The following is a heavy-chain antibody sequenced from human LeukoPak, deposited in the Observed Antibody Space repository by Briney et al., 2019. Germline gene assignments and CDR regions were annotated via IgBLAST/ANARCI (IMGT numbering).Heavy chain of an antibody. Sequence: ASVKVSCKASGYTFTSYDINWVRQATGQGLEWMGWMNPNSGNTGYAQKFQGRVTMTRNTSISTAYMELSSLRSEDTAVYYCAADFCGGDCYHAVGNFDYWGQGTLVTVSS. CDR3: AADFCGGDCYHAVGNFDY. D-gene: IGHD2-21*02. CDR1: GYTFTSYD. CDR2: MNPNSGNT. J-gene: IGHJ4*02. V-gene: IGHV1-8*01.